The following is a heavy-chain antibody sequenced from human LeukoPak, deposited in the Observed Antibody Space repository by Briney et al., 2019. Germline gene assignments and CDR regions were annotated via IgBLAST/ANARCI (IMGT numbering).Heavy chain of an antibody. CDR2: ISSSSGTI. Sequence: GGSLRLSCAASGFTFSSYSMNWVRQAPGKGLEWVSYISSSSGTIYYADSVKGRFTISRDNAKNSLYLQMNGLRDEDTAVYYCARGHCGGDCFFPVDYWGQGTLVTVSS. CDR3: ARGHCGGDCFFPVDY. V-gene: IGHV3-48*02. D-gene: IGHD2-21*02. J-gene: IGHJ4*02. CDR1: GFTFSSYS.